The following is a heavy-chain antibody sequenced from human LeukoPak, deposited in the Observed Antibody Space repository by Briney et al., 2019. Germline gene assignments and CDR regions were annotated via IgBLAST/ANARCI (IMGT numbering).Heavy chain of an antibody. Sequence: AGGSLRLSCAASGFTFSTYAISWVRQAPEKGLEWVSCISSTSNYIFYADSVRGRFTISRDNAKNSLYLQMDSLRAEDTAVYYCARGGIITSYAFEIWGQGAMVTVSS. J-gene: IGHJ3*02. CDR1: GFTFSTYA. D-gene: IGHD1-26*01. CDR3: ARGGIITSYAFEI. CDR2: ISSTSNYI. V-gene: IGHV3-21*01.